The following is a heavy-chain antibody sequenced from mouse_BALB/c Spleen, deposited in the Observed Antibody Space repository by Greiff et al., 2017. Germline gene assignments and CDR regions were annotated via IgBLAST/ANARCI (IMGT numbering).Heavy chain of an antibody. J-gene: IGHJ3*01. CDR3: ARGEGYYYGSPWFAY. CDR1: GFTFSSYA. V-gene: IGHV5-6-5*01. CDR2: ISSGGST. D-gene: IGHD1-1*01. Sequence: EVMLVESGGGLVKPGGSLKLSCAASGFTFSSYAMSWVRQTPEKRLEWVASISSGGSTYYPDSVKGRFTISRDNARNILYLQMSSLRSEDTAMYYCARGEGYYYGSPWFAYWGQGTLVTVSA.